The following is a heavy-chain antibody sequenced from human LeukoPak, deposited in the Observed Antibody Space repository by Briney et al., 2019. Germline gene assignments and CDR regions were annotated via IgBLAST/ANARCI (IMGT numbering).Heavy chain of an antibody. CDR1: GFTFSNYA. CDR3: VKDRTGTYTLDY. J-gene: IGHJ4*02. CDR2: ISDDGSRQ. Sequence: PGGSLRLSGAVTGFTFSNYAIHWGRQAPGKGLEWVAFISDDGSRQHYADSVKGRLTISRDNSKNTLNLQMSSLRAEDTAVYYCVKDRTGTYTLDYWGQGTLVTVSS. V-gene: IGHV3-30-3*01. D-gene: IGHD3-10*01.